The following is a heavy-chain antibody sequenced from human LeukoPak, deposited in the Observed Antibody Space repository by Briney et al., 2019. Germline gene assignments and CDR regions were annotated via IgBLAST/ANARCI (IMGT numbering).Heavy chain of an antibody. V-gene: IGHV3-21*01. J-gene: IGHJ6*03. CDR1: GFTFSSYT. D-gene: IGHD3-16*01. Sequence: PGGSLRLSCAASGFTFSSYTMNWVRQAPGKGLEWVSSISSSSSYIYYADSVKGRFTISRGNAKNSLYLQMNSLRAEDTAVYYCARDRLEDYAWGSWGYYYYYMDVWGKGTTVTISS. CDR2: ISSSSSYI. CDR3: ARDRLEDYAWGSWGYYYYYMDV.